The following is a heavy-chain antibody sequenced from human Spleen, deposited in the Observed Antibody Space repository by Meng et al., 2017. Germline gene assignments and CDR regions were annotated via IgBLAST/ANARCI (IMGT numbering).Heavy chain of an antibody. CDR1: GFSFSSYW. J-gene: IGHJ4*02. D-gene: IGHD1-26*01. Sequence: GGSLRLSCAASGFSFSSYWMSWVRQAPGKGLEWVSTVPSSGGSTFYADSVKGRFTISRDSSQNTLYLQMNSLRAEDTAVYYCAKAAVGATTIFDYWGQGTLVTVSS. V-gene: IGHV3-23*01. CDR3: AKAAVGATTIFDY. CDR2: VPSSGGST.